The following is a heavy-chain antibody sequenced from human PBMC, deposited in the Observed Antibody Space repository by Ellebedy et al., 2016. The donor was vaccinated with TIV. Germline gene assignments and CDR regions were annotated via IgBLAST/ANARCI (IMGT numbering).Heavy chain of an antibody. CDR2: IVHTGAT. J-gene: IGHJ6*02. CDR3: ARCRPAVVGALNYGLDV. V-gene: IGHV4-34*12. D-gene: IGHD6-19*01. CDR1: GGSLSGYY. Sequence: MPSETLSLTCAVSGGSLSGYYWSWIRQPPGKGLEWIGEIVHTGATNYNPSLKSRVSISQDTSKSQFSLQLSSVAAADTAVYYCARCRPAVVGALNYGLDVWGQGTTVTVSS.